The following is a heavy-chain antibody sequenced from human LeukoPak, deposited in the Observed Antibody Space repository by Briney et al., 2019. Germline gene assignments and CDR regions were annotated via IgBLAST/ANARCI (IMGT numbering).Heavy chain of an antibody. CDR1: GYTFTGYY. J-gene: IGHJ4*02. D-gene: IGHD3-16*02. Sequence: VASVKVSCKASGYTFTGYYMHWVRQAPGQGLEWMGWINPNSGGTNYAQKFQGRVTMTRDTSISTAYMELSRLRSDDTAVCYCARAGPNYGYVWGSYRYTYYFDYWGQGTLVTVSS. CDR2: INPNSGGT. CDR3: ARAGPNYGYVWGSYRYTYYFDY. V-gene: IGHV1-2*02.